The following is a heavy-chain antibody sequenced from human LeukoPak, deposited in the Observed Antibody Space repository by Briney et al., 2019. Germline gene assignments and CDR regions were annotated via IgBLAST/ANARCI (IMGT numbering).Heavy chain of an antibody. V-gene: IGHV1-8*01. CDR3: ARAKTDGDYVDY. Sequence: ASVKVSCKASGYTFTSYDINWVRQAPGQGLEWMGWMNPNSGNTGYAQKFQGRVTMTRNTSISTAYMELSSLRSEDTAVYYCARAKTDGDYVDYWGQGTLVTVSS. D-gene: IGHD4-17*01. J-gene: IGHJ4*02. CDR1: GYTFTSYD. CDR2: MNPNSGNT.